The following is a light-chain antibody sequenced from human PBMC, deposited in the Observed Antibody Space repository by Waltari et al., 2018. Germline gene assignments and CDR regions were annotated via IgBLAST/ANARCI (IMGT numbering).Light chain of an antibody. CDR1: SGSLSTTSS. CDR2: KAN. Sequence: QTVVTQEPSLSVSPGGNVTLTCALSSGSLSTTSSAPWYQQTPGQAPRTLVYKANARSSGVPDRFSGSILGNTAALTITGAQADDESDYYCALYMGSGIWVFGGGTRLTVL. V-gene: IGLV8-61*01. J-gene: IGLJ3*02. CDR3: ALYMGSGIWV.